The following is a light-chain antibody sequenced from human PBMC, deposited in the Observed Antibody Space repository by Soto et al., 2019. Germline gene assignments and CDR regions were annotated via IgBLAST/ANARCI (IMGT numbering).Light chain of an antibody. Sequence: EVVLTQSPATLSLSPGERVTLSCRASQSVSSFLSWYQHKPGQAPRLLIYDASNRATGIPARFSGSGSGTDFTLTISSLEPEDFAIYYCQQRRNLITFGQGTDWRL. J-gene: IGKJ5*01. V-gene: IGKV3-11*01. CDR3: QQRRNLIT. CDR2: DAS. CDR1: QSVSSF.